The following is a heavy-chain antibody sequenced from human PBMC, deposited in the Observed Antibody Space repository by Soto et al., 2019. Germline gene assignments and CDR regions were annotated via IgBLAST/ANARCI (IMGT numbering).Heavy chain of an antibody. J-gene: IGHJ5*02. V-gene: IGHV4-31*03. CDR2: IYYSGST. Sequence: QVQLQESGPGLVKPSQTLSLTYTVSGGSISSGGYYWSWIRQHPGKGLEWIGYIYYSGSTYYNPSLKSRVTISVDTSKNQFSLKLSSVTAADTAVYYCARGKKYDFWSGPSYWFDPWGQGTLVTVSS. D-gene: IGHD3-3*01. CDR3: ARGKKYDFWSGPSYWFDP. CDR1: GGSISSGGYY.